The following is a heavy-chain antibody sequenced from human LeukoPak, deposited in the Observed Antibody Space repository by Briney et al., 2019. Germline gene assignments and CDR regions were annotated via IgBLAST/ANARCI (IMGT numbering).Heavy chain of an antibody. D-gene: IGHD3-22*01. J-gene: IGHJ3*02. CDR1: GGSFSGYY. Sequence: PSETLSLTCAVYGGSFSGYYWSWIRQPPGKGLEWIGEINHSGSTNYNPPLKSRVTISVDTSKNQFSLKLSSVTAADTAVYYCATTLQRDYYDSSGYHHDAFDIWGQGTMVTVSS. CDR2: INHSGST. CDR3: ATTLQRDYYDSSGYHHDAFDI. V-gene: IGHV4-34*01.